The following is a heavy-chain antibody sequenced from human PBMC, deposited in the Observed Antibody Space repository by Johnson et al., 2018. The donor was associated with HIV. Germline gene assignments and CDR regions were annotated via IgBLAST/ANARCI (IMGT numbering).Heavy chain of an antibody. Sequence: VQLVESGGGLIQPGGSLRLSCAASGFTVSSNYMSWVRQAPGKGLEWVSVIYSGSTIYYADSVKGRFTISRDNAKNSLYLQMNSLRAEDTALYYCARYSGSYYTIAFDIWGQGTMGTVSA. D-gene: IGHD1-26*01. CDR1: GFTVSSNY. V-gene: IGHV3-53*01. J-gene: IGHJ3*02. CDR3: ARYSGSYYTIAFDI. CDR2: IYSGSTI.